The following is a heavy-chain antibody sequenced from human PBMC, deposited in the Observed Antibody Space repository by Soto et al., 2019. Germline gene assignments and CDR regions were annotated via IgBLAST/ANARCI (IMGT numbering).Heavy chain of an antibody. V-gene: IGHV4-34*01. D-gene: IGHD2-2*01. Sequence: PSETLSLTCAVYGGSFSGYYLSWIRQPPGKGLEWIGEINHSGSTNYNPSLKSRVTISVDTSKNQFSLKLSSVTAADTAVYYCARVHCSSTSCYLYYDYWGQGTLVTVSS. J-gene: IGHJ4*02. CDR2: INHSGST. CDR3: ARVHCSSTSCYLYYDY. CDR1: GGSFSGYY.